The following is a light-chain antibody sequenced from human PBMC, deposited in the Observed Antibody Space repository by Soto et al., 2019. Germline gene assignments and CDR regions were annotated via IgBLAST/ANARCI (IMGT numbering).Light chain of an antibody. CDR3: QQSGRP. CDR2: GAS. CDR1: QSLTRDY. J-gene: IGKJ1*01. V-gene: IGKV3-20*01. Sequence: EMGLTRSPGTLASSSWEKNTLSCRASQSLTRDYFAWYQQKPGQTPRLLIHGASSRATGIPDRFSGSGSGTDFTLTIRRLELEDSAVYYCQQSGRPFGQGTKVDI.